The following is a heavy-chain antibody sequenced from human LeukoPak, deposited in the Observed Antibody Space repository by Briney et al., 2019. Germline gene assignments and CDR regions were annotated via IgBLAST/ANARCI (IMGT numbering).Heavy chain of an antibody. D-gene: IGHD3-22*01. J-gene: IGHJ4*02. CDR1: GFTFSSYE. CDR3: ASFTYCYDSRPR. CDR2: ISSSGSTT. Sequence: PGGSLRLSCAASGFTFSSYEMNWVRQAPGKGLEWVSYISSSGSTTYYADSVKGRFTISRDNAKNSLYLQMNSLRAEDTAVYYCASFTYCYDSRPRWGQGTLVTVSS. V-gene: IGHV3-48*03.